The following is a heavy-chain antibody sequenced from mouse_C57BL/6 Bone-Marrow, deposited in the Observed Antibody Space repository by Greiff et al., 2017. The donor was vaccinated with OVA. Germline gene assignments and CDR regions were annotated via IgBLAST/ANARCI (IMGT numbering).Heavy chain of an antibody. CDR1: GYTFTDYN. CDR2: INPNNGGT. V-gene: IGHV1-18*01. Sequence: VQLQQSGPEPVKPGASVKIPCKASGYTFTDYNMDWVKQSHGKSLEWIGDINPNNGGTIYNQKFKGKATLTVDKSSSTAYMELRSLTSEDTAVYYCARRGYPRCFDVWGTGTTVTVSS. J-gene: IGHJ1*03. CDR3: ARRGYPRCFDV. D-gene: IGHD3-1*01.